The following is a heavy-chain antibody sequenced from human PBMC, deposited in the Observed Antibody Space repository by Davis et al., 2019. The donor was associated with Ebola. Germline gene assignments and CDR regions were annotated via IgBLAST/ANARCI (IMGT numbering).Heavy chain of an antibody. CDR3: ARANQLLLYASDY. CDR1: GGSISSSSYF. D-gene: IGHD2-2*01. Sequence: SETLSLTCTVPGGSISSSSYFWGWIRQPPGKGLEWIGSIYYGGSTNYNPSLKSRVTISVDTSKNQFSLKLSSVTAADTAVYYCARANQLLLYASDYWGQGTLVTVSS. J-gene: IGHJ4*02. CDR2: IYYGGST. V-gene: IGHV4-39*07.